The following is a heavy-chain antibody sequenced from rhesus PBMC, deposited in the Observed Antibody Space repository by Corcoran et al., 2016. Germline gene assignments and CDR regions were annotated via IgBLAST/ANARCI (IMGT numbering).Heavy chain of an antibody. J-gene: IGHJ4*01. CDR2: FIYTGGTT. CDR1: GFSFSDYY. V-gene: IGHV3S18*01. CDR3: ARVRGYSGYGFFDY. Sequence: EQLVESGGALVQPGASLRLSCAASGFSFSDYYMYWVRQAPGKGLEWVSGFIYTGGTTYMADSVKGRFTISRENAKNTLYLQMDSLRAEDTAVYYCARVRGYSGYGFFDYWGQGVLVTVSS. D-gene: IGHD5-42*01.